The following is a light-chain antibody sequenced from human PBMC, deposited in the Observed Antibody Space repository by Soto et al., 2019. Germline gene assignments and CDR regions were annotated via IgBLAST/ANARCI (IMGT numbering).Light chain of an antibody. V-gene: IGKV1-39*01. CDR3: QQTYTAPWT. J-gene: IGKJ1*01. CDR1: HYISTY. CDR2: ATS. Sequence: DIQMTQSPSSLSASLGDRLTITCRASHYISTYLNWYHQKPGKAPKLLIYATSRMQSGVPSRFSGSGSGTDFPLTISSLQPEDFATYYCQQTYTAPWTFGQGTKVDIK.